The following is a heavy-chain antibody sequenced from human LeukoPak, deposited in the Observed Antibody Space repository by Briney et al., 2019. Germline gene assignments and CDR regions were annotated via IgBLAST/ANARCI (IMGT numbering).Heavy chain of an antibody. CDR3: ARDESVDDILDV. J-gene: IGHJ6*02. CDR2: INPSGGST. CDR1: GYTFTSYY. V-gene: IGHV1-46*01. Sequence: ASVKVSFTASGYTFTSYYMHWVRQAPGQGLEWMGIINPSGGSTSYAQKFQGRVTMTRDTSTSTVYMELSSLRSEDTAVYYCARDESVDDILDVWGQGTTVTVSS. D-gene: IGHD3-9*01.